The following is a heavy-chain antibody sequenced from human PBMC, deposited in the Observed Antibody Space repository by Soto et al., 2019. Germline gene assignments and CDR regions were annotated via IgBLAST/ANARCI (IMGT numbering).Heavy chain of an antibody. CDR3: AKPPAQWNYNQSSDYYYYYYMDV. Sequence: GGSLRLSCAASGFTFSSYAMSWVRQAPGKGLEWVSAISGSGGSTYYADSVKGRFTISRDNSKNTLYLQMNSLRAEDTAVYYCAKPPAQWNYNQSSDYYYYYYMDVWGKGTTVTVSS. V-gene: IGHV3-23*01. D-gene: IGHD1-7*01. CDR2: ISGSGGST. CDR1: GFTFSSYA. J-gene: IGHJ6*03.